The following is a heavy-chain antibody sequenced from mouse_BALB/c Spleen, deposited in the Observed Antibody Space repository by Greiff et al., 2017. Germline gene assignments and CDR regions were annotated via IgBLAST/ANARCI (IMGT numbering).Heavy chain of an antibody. CDR3: ARNRYGTWFAY. CDR1: GYTFTSYW. V-gene: IGHV1S81*02. J-gene: IGHJ3*01. D-gene: IGHD2-14*01. CDR2: INPSNGRT. Sequence: VQLQQPGAELVKPGASVKLSCKASGYTFTSYWMHWVQQRPGQGLEWIGEINPSNGRTNYNEKFKSKATLTGDKSSSTAYMQLSSLTSEDSAVYYCARNRYGTWFAYWGQGTLVTVSA.